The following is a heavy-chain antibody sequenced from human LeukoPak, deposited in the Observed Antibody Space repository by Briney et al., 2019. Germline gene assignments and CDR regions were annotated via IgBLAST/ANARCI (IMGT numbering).Heavy chain of an antibody. V-gene: IGHV3-23*01. CDR2: ISGSGGST. CDR3: AKDRYDILTGYYTDY. J-gene: IGHJ4*02. CDR1: GFTFSSYA. D-gene: IGHD3-9*01. Sequence: GGSLRLSCAASGFTFSSYAMSWVRQAPGKGLEWVSAISGSGGSTYYADSVKGRFTISRDNSKNTLYLQMNSLRAENTAVYYCAKDRYDILTGYYTDYWGQGTLVTVSS.